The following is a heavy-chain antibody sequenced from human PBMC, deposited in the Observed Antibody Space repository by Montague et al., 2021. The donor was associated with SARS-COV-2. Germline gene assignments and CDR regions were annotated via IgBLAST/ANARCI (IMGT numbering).Heavy chain of an antibody. CDR3: ARVKSMITFGEVIVLFDY. Sequence: TLSLTCTVSGGSISSGGYYWSWIRQHPGKGLEWIGYIYYSGSTYYNPSLKSRVTISVDTSKNQFSLKLSSVTAADTAVYYCARVKSMITFGEVIVLFDYWGQGTLVTVSS. CDR1: GGSISSGGYY. J-gene: IGHJ4*02. CDR2: IYYSGST. D-gene: IGHD3-16*02. V-gene: IGHV4-31*03.